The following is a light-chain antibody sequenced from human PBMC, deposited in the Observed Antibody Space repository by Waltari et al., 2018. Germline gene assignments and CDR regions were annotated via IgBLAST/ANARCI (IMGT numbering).Light chain of an antibody. CDR2: WAS. CDR3: QQYYTTPRT. V-gene: IGKV4-1*01. Sequence: DIVMTQSPDSLAVSLGERATINCKSSPSVLYSTKNKNYLAWFQQKPGQPPKMLIYWASTRESGVPDRFSGSGSGKDFTLTISSLQAEDAAVYYCQQYYTTPRTFGQGTKVEIK. J-gene: IGKJ1*01. CDR1: PSVLYSTKNKNY.